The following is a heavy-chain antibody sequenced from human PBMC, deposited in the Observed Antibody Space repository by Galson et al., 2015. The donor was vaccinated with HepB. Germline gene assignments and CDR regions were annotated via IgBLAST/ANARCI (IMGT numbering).Heavy chain of an antibody. D-gene: IGHD3-22*01. Sequence: SLRLSCATSGFPFSNAWMSWVRQAPGKGLEWVGRIKSKTDGGTTDYAAHEKGRFTIPRDESKNTRYLQMNSLKTEDTAVYYCTTELPRYYDSSGYDAFDIWGQGTMVTVSS. CDR2: IKSKTDGGTT. CDR1: GFPFSNAW. J-gene: IGHJ3*02. CDR3: TTELPRYYDSSGYDAFDI. V-gene: IGHV3-15*01.